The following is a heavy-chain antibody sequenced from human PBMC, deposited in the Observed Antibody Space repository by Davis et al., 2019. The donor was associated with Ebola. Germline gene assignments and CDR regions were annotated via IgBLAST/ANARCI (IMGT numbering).Heavy chain of an antibody. Sequence: PSETLSHTCTVSGVSIIDHYWSCIRQSPGKGLEWIGYIDYRGRSTYKPSLRSRITMSVDTSKNQFSLKLKSITAADTAVYYCARGGSPAMFKGVDEWGQGTLVTVAS. V-gene: IGHV4-59*11. J-gene: IGHJ4*02. CDR2: IDYRGRS. CDR3: ARGGSPAMFKGVDE. D-gene: IGHD2-2*01. CDR1: GVSIIDHY.